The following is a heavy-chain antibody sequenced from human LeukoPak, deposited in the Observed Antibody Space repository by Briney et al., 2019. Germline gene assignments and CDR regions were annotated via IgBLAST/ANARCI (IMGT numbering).Heavy chain of an antibody. CDR3: ATQAGDFWSGYPYYYYGMDV. J-gene: IGHJ6*02. Sequence: ASVKVSRKASGYTFTSYYMHWVRQAPGQGLEWLGIINPSGGSTSYAQKFQGRVTMTRDTSTSTVYMELSSLRSEDTAVYYCATQAGDFWSGYPYYYYGMDVWGQGTTVTVSS. CDR1: GYTFTSYY. D-gene: IGHD3-3*01. V-gene: IGHV1-46*01. CDR2: INPSGGST.